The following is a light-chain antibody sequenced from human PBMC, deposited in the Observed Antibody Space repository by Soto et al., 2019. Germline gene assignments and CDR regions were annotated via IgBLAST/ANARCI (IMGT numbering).Light chain of an antibody. J-gene: IGLJ1*01. V-gene: IGLV2-23*02. CDR1: SSDVGSYNL. CDR2: EVS. Sequence: QPALTQPASVSGSPGQSITISCTGTSSDVGSYNLVSWYQQHPGKAPKLMIYEVSKRPSGVSNRFSGSKSGNTASLTISGLQAEDEADYDWCSYAGSSTFPFVFGTGTKVPVL. CDR3: CSYAGSSTFPFV.